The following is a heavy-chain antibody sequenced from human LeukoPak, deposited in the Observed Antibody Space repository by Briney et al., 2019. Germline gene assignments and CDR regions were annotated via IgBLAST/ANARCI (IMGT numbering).Heavy chain of an antibody. V-gene: IGHV3-30*02. CDR2: IRYDGSNK. Sequence: GGSLRLSCAASGFTFKNYAMYWVRQAPGKGLEWVAFIRYDGSNKYYADSVKGRFTISRDNSKNTLYLQMNSLRAEDTAVYYCAKDLPHPLPHYYYDSSGSPAMDYWGQGTLVTVSS. CDR3: AKDLPHPLPHYYYDSSGSPAMDY. D-gene: IGHD3-22*01. J-gene: IGHJ4*02. CDR1: GFTFKNYA.